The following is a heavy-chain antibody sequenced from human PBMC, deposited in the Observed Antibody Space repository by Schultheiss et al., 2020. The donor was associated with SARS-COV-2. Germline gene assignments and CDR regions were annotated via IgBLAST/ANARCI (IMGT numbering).Heavy chain of an antibody. D-gene: IGHD2-21*02. Sequence: GGSLRLSCAASGFTFSSYSMNWVRQAPGKGLEWVSSISSSSSYIHYADSVKGRFTISRDNAKNSLYLQMNSLRAEDTAVYYCARDKPLYCGGDCYSGLVYWGQGTLVTVSS. CDR1: GFTFSSYS. CDR2: ISSSSSYI. V-gene: IGHV3-21*01. CDR3: ARDKPLYCGGDCYSGLVY. J-gene: IGHJ4*02.